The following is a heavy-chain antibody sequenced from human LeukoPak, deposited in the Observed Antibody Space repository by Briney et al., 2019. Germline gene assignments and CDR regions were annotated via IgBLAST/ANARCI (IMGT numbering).Heavy chain of an antibody. CDR2: ISYSGST. D-gene: IGHD1-26*01. J-gene: IGHJ4*02. Sequence: SETLSLTCLVSGGSMSGYSWGWVRQSPGRGLEWIGHISYSGSTNYNPSLKSRVTISVDTSKNQFSLKLSSVTAADTAVYYCAKGATTFWDWGQGTLVTVSS. CDR1: GGSMSGYS. CDR3: AKGATTFWD. V-gene: IGHV4-59*12.